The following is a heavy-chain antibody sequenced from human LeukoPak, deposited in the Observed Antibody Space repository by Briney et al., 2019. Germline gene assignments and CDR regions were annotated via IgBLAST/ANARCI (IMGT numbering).Heavy chain of an antibody. CDR3: ARGRGYSYGFD. CDR2: INAGNGNT. Sequence: ASVRVSCKASGYTFTSYYMHWVRQAPGQRLEWMGWINAGNGNTKYSQKFQGRVTITRDTSASTAYMELSSLRSEDTAVYYCARGRGYSYGFDWGQGTLVTVSS. V-gene: IGHV1-3*01. D-gene: IGHD5-18*01. CDR1: GYTFTSYY. J-gene: IGHJ4*02.